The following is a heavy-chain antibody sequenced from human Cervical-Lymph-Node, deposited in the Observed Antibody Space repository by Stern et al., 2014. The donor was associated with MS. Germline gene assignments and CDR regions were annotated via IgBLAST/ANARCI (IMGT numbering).Heavy chain of an antibody. J-gene: IGHJ4*02. CDR2: VVPEDGET. Sequence: HVQLVESGAEVKQPGASVKVSCKASGSTFSDFFIHWVRQPPGKGLEWMGGVVPEDGETIYAPQFQGRDPMTADTYRTPAYMEMSSLRSDDTAVYYCATDYNYWGQGTLVTVSS. V-gene: IGHV1-24*01. CDR3: ATDYNY. D-gene: IGHD3-10*01. CDR1: GSTFSDFF.